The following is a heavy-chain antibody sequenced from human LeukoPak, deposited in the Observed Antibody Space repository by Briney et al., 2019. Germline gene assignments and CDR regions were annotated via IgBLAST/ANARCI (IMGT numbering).Heavy chain of an antibody. J-gene: IGHJ6*02. CDR2: IFSGGAT. CDR3: AREVGDTALNYFGIDV. V-gene: IGHV3-53*01. CDR1: GFIFTSYS. D-gene: IGHD5-18*01. Sequence: GGSLRLSCAASGFIFTSYSMNWVRQAPGKGLEWVSIIFSGGATYYADSVKGRFTISRENSKNTLYLQMTNLRVEDTAVYYCAREVGDTALNYFGIDVWGQGTTVIVS.